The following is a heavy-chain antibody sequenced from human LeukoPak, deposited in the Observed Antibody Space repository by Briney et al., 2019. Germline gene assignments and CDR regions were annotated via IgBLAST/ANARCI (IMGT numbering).Heavy chain of an antibody. D-gene: IGHD6-13*01. CDR2: ISSSSSYT. J-gene: IGHJ4*02. Sequence: PGGSLRLSCAASGFTFSDYYMSWIRQAPGKGLEWVSYISSSSSYTNYADSLKGRSTISRDNSKNTLYLQMNNLRVEDTAVYYCAKDAAGPEYWGQGTLVTVST. CDR3: AKDAAGPEY. CDR1: GFTFSDYY. V-gene: IGHV3-11*05.